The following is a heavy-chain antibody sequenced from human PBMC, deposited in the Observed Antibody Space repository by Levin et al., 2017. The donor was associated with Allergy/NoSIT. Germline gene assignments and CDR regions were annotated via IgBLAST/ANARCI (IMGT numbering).Heavy chain of an antibody. CDR3: AKDHGMLRGIIEY. J-gene: IGHJ4*02. CDR2: ISYDGNKK. V-gene: IGHV3-30*18. CDR1: GFTFRSFG. Sequence: GESLKISCAASGFTFRSFGLYWVRQTPGKGLEWVAVISYDGNKKDYTDSVKGRFTISRDNSKNTLYLQMNSLRIEDTAVYYCAKDHGMLRGIIEYWGQGALVTVSP. D-gene: IGHD3-10*01.